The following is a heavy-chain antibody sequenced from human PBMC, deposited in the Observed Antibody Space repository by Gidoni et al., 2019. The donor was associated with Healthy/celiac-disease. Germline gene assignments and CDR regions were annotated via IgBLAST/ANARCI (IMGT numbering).Heavy chain of an antibody. V-gene: IGHV3-30-3*01. CDR3: ARVGGNSWGFDY. J-gene: IGHJ4*02. CDR2: ISYDGSNK. D-gene: IGHD2-21*02. CDR1: GFTFSSYA. Sequence: QVQLVESGGGVVQPGRSLRLSCAASGFTFSSYAMHLVRQAPGKGLEWVAVISYDGSNKYYADSVKGRFTISRDNSKNTLYLQMNSLRAEDTAVYYCARVGGNSWGFDYWGQGTLVTVSS.